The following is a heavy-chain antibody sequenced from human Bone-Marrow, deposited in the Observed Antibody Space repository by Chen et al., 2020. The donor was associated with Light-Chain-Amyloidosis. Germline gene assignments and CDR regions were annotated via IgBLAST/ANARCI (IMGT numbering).Heavy chain of an antibody. V-gene: IGHV1-46*01. J-gene: IGHJ3*01. CDR2: IDPFIRRA. D-gene: IGHD1-1*01. Sequence: CKASGYSFTFTSHYIHWVRQAPGQGLKYVVMIDPFIRRATYVQKFQDRVTMATDTSTXTXXMEXXXXXXXXXXXXXXXXXXRERRGGGTVNVLDVWGQGTMVTVSS. CDR1: GYSFTFTSHY. CDR3: XXXXRERRGGGTVNVLDV.